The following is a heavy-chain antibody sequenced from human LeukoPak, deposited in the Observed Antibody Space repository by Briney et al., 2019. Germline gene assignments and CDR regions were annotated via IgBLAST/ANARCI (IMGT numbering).Heavy chain of an antibody. V-gene: IGHV4-34*01. CDR2: INHSGST. Sequence: PSETLSLTCAVYGESFSGYYWSWIRQPPGKGLEWIGEINHSGSTNYNPSLKSRVTISVDTSKNQFSLKLSSVTAADTAVYYCASIGDHFDIWGQGTMVTVSS. CDR3: ASIGDHFDI. D-gene: IGHD3-3*01. CDR1: GESFSGYY. J-gene: IGHJ3*02.